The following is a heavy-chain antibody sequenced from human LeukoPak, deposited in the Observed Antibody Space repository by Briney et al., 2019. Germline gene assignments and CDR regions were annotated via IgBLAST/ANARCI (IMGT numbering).Heavy chain of an antibody. Sequence: GGSLRLSCAASGFTFINYDMNWVRQAPGKGLEWVSGISGSSDNAIYADSVKGRFTISSGNSKNTLYLQMNSLRAEDTAIYYCAKDSAKKYDDYWGQGTLVTVSS. CDR1: GFTFINYD. V-gene: IGHV3-23*01. D-gene: IGHD2/OR15-2a*01. CDR3: AKDSAKKYDDY. CDR2: ISGSSDNA. J-gene: IGHJ4*02.